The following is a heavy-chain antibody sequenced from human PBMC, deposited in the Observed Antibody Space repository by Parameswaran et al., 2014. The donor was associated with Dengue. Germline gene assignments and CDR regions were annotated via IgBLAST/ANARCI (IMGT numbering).Heavy chain of an antibody. D-gene: IGHD2-2*01. J-gene: IGHJ4*02. CDR2: IIPIFETR. V-gene: IGHV1-69*01. CDR3: ARAFGPSVTETQHEV. Sequence: WVRQAPGQGLEWMGGIIPIFETRNYAPKFQGRVTMSADESTSTAYMELNSLRYDDTAVYYCARAFGPSVTETQHEVWGQGTLVTVSS.